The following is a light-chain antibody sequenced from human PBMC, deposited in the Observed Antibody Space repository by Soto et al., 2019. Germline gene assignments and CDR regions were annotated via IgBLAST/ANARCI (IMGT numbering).Light chain of an antibody. CDR3: QQYNSSPWT. J-gene: IGKJ1*01. CDR2: DAS. CDR1: QGGGSA. V-gene: IGKV1-13*02. Sequence: AVQLTQSPSSMSTSSGYRFTISCRASQGGGSALAWYQQKPVKAPKLRIYDASSLDTGVPSRFSGSGSGTELTLTIISPQPDDLETYYCQQYNSSPWTFGQGTNLYIK.